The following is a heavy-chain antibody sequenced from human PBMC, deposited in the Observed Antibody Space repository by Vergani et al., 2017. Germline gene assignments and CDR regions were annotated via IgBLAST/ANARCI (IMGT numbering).Heavy chain of an antibody. J-gene: IGHJ6*02. D-gene: IGHD6-13*01. CDR3: GRVFICSWPYYYYCMDV. V-gene: IGHV4-34*01. CDR2: INHSGST. CDR1: GGSFSGYD. Sequence: QVQLQQWGAGLLKPSETLSLTCAVYGGSFSGYDWSWIRQPPGTGLEWIGEINHSGSTNYNPSLKSRVTISVDTSKNQFCLKLSSVTAADTAVYYCGRVFICSWPYYYYCMDVWGQGTTVTVSS.